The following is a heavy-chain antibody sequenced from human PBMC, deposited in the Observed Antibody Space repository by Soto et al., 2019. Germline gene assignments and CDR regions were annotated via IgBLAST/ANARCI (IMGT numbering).Heavy chain of an antibody. CDR1: GFTFSDYY. D-gene: IGHD3-22*01. J-gene: IGHJ4*02. Sequence: QVQLVESGGGLVKPGGSVRLSCAASGFTFSDYYMSWIRQAPGKGLEWISYISSSGNFTYYADSVKGRLAISRDNDKSSLDMQMNSLTPEDKAVKYCARPPFYIDSRYSHYWGQGTLVTVSS. V-gene: IGHV3-11*01. CDR2: ISSSGNFT. CDR3: ARPPFYIDSRYSHY.